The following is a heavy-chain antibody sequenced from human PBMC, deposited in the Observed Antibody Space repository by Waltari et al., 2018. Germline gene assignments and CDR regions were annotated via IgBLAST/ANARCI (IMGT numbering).Heavy chain of an antibody. CDR3: AREGGYCSGGSCYSYGMDV. Sequence: EVQLVESGGGLLQPGGSLRLSCAASGFTVSSNYMSWVRQAPGKWLEWVSVIYSGGSTYYADSVKGRFTISRDNSKNTLYLQMNSLRAEDTAVYYCAREGGYCSGGSCYSYGMDVWGQGTTVTVSS. V-gene: IGHV3-53*01. CDR2: IYSGGST. D-gene: IGHD2-15*01. CDR1: GFTVSSNY. J-gene: IGHJ6*02.